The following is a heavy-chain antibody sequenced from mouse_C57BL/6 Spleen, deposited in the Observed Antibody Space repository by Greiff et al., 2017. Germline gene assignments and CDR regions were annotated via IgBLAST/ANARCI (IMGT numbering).Heavy chain of an antibody. J-gene: IGHJ2*01. Sequence: VQLQQPGAELVRPGSSVKLSCKASGYTFTSYWMHWVKQRPIQGLEWIGNIDPSDSETHYNQKFKDKATLTVDKSSSTAYMQLSSLTSDDSAVYDCARDGSSYRGYFDYGGQGTTLTVSS. V-gene: IGHV1-52*01. D-gene: IGHD1-1*01. CDR1: GYTFTSYW. CDR3: ARDGSSYRGYFDY. CDR2: IDPSDSET.